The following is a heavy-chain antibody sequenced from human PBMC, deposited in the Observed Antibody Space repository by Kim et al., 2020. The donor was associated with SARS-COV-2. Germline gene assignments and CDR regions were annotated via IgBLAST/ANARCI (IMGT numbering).Heavy chain of an antibody. J-gene: IGHJ6*02. V-gene: IGHV1-69*13. Sequence: SVKVSCKASGGTFSSYAISWVRQAPGQGLEWMGGIIPIFGTANYAQKFQGRVTITADESTSTAYMELSSLRSEDTAVYYCARELRYYYYYGMDVWGQGPTVTVSS. CDR2: IIPIFGTA. CDR3: ARELRYYYYYGMDV. CDR1: GGTFSSYA.